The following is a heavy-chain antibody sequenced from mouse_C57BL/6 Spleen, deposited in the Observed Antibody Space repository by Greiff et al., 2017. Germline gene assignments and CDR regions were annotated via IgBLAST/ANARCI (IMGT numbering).Heavy chain of an antibody. CDR1: GYTFTSYW. Sequence: QVQLQQSGAELAKPGASVQLSCKASGYTFTSYWMHWVKQRPGQGLEWIGYINPSSGYTKYTQTFKDKATLTADKSSSTAYMQLSSLTYEDSAVYYCARCDITTVVATDYWGQGTTLTVSS. CDR3: ARCDITTVVATDY. CDR2: INPSSGYT. V-gene: IGHV1-7*01. J-gene: IGHJ2*01. D-gene: IGHD1-1*01.